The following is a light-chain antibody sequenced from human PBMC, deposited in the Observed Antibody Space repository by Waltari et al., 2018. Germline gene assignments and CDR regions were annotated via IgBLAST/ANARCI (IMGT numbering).Light chain of an antibody. V-gene: IGKV3-15*01. Sequence: ETLMTQSPATLSVSLGNRATLSCRASQRVGSNLAWYLQRPGQPPRLLIYGASTRATGVPARFSGSGSGTEFTLTISSLQSEDFGIYYCQQYNDWPHTFGPGTKVDIK. CDR1: QRVGSN. CDR3: QQYNDWPHT. CDR2: GAS. J-gene: IGKJ3*01.